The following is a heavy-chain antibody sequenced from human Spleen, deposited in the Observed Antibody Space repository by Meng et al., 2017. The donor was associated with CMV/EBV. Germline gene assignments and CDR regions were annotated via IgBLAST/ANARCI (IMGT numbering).Heavy chain of an antibody. CDR1: TFTGYY. Sequence: TFTGYYIHWVRQAPGQGLEWMGWINPNSGGTNYEEKFQGRVTMTRDTSITTAYMEVSRLRSDDTAVYYCARGFPTSSSLVSFRWLDPWGPGTLVTVSS. CDR3: ARGFPTSSSLVSFRWLDP. V-gene: IGHV1-2*02. J-gene: IGHJ5*02. CDR2: INPNSGGT. D-gene: IGHD3-22*01.